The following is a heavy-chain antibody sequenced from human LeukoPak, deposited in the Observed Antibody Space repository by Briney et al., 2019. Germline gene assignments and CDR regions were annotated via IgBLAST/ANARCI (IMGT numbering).Heavy chain of an antibody. V-gene: IGHV3-33*01. J-gene: IGHJ4*02. D-gene: IGHD2-15*01. CDR2: IWYDGSNK. CDR1: GFTFSSYG. Sequence: GGSLRLSCAASGFTFSSYGMHWVRQAPGKGLEWVAVIWYDGSNKYYADSVKGRFTISRDNSKNTLYLQMNSLRAEDTAVYYCARDPGYCSGGSCPLGLGFDYWGQGTLVTVSS. CDR3: ARDPGYCSGGSCPLGLGFDY.